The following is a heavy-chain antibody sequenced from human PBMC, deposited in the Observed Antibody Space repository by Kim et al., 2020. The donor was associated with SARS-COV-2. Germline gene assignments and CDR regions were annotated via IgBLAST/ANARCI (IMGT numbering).Heavy chain of an antibody. Sequence: GGSLRLSCAASGFTFSSYGMHWVRQAPGKGLEWVAVIWYDGSNKYYADSVKGRFTISRDNSKNTLYLQMNSLRAEDTAVYYCARAQDPYYYDSRDFDYWGQGTLVTVSS. J-gene: IGHJ4*02. CDR2: IWYDGSNK. CDR3: ARAQDPYYYDSRDFDY. D-gene: IGHD3-22*01. CDR1: GFTFSSYG. V-gene: IGHV3-33*01.